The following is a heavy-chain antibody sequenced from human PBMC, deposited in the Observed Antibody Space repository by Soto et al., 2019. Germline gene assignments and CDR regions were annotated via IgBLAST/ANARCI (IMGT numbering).Heavy chain of an antibody. J-gene: IGHJ4*02. D-gene: IGHD2-21*02. CDR2: IIPIIGTA. CDR3: ATLPYGGDHSYFDY. V-gene: IGHV1-69*01. Sequence: QVQLVQSGAEVKKPGSSVKVSCKASGGTFTSYAITWVRQAPGQGLEWMGRIIPIIGTANYAQKFQDRVTIIADESTNTAFMELSKMRYEHTAVYYCATLPYGGDHSYFDYWGQGTLVTVSS. CDR1: GGTFTSYA.